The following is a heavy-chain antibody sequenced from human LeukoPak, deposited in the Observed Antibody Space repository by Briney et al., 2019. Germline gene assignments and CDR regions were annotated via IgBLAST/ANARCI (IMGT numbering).Heavy chain of an antibody. CDR2: INSDGSST. CDR1: GFTFSSYW. Sequence: GGSLRLSCAASGFTFSSYWMHWVRQAPGKGLVWVSRINSDGSSTSYADSVKGRFTISRDNAKNSLYLQMNSLRAEDTAVYYCARDYDYVWGGIEFDYWGQGTLVTVSS. V-gene: IGHV3-74*01. J-gene: IGHJ4*02. CDR3: ARDYDYVWGGIEFDY. D-gene: IGHD3-16*01.